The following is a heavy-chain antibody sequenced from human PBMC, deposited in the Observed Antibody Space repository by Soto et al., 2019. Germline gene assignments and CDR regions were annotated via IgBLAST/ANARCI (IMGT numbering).Heavy chain of an antibody. CDR2: IYHSGST. CDR1: GGSISSGGYS. J-gene: IGHJ6*02. CDR3: ARVMTTVTPGGVDYGMDV. Sequence: SATLSLTCAVSGGSISSGGYSWSWIRQPPGKGLEWIGYIYHSGSTYYNPSLKSRVTISVDRSKNQFSLKLSSVTAADTAVYYCARVMTTVTPGGVDYGMDVWGQGTTVTVSS. V-gene: IGHV4-30-2*01. D-gene: IGHD4-17*01.